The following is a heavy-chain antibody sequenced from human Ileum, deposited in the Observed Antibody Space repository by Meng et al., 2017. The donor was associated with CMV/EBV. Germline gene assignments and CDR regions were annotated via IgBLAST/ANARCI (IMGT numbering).Heavy chain of an antibody. Sequence: GESLKISCVGSGFTFNNYAMSWVRQAPGKRLEWVSGISDSGSTITYPYAVKGRFTISRDNSNNTLYLQMNSLRVEDTAVYYCAKADCGGGGCKLIAYWGQGTLVTVAS. CDR2: ISDSGSTI. D-gene: IGHD2-15*01. J-gene: IGHJ4*02. V-gene: IGHV3-23*01. CDR1: GFTFNNYA. CDR3: AKADCGGGGCKLIAY.